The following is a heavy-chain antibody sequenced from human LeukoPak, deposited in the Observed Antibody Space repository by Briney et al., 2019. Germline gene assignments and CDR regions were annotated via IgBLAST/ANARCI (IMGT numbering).Heavy chain of an antibody. V-gene: IGHV3-7*01. Sequence: GGSLRLSCAASGFTFSSYWMTWVRQAPGKGLEWVANIKQDGSDKYYVGSVKSRFTISRDNAKNSLYLQMNSLRAEDTAVYYCARDRDPGYNDSSGYRRVNAFDIWGQGTMVTVSS. CDR1: GFTFSSYW. CDR2: IKQDGSDK. CDR3: ARDRDPGYNDSSGYRRVNAFDI. D-gene: IGHD3-22*01. J-gene: IGHJ3*02.